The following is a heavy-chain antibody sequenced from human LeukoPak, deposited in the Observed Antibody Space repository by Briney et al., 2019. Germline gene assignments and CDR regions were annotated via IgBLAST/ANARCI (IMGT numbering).Heavy chain of an antibody. CDR1: GGSISSGGYY. CDR2: IYYSGST. J-gene: IGHJ4*02. V-gene: IGHV4-31*03. D-gene: IGHD3-22*01. Sequence: SQTLSLTCTVSGGSISSGGYYRSWIRQHPGKGLEWIGYIYYSGSTYYNPSLKSRVTISVDTSKNQFSLKLSSVTAADTAVYYCAKSASESSGYSVLNYWGQGTLVTVSS. CDR3: AKSASESSGYSVLNY.